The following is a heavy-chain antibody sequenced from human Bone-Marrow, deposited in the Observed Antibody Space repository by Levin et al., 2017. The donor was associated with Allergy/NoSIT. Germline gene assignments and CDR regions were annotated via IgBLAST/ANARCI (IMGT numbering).Heavy chain of an antibody. CDR3: ARVLGPPRYLDL. Sequence: PSETLSLTCIVSGGSVTTHFWSWIRQPPGKGLEYIAYIYNTASTNYNPSLKSRVTISVDTSKNQFSLKLTSVTAADTAVYYCARVLGPPRYLDLWGRGTRVTVSS. V-gene: IGHV4-59*02. D-gene: IGHD7-27*01. CDR1: GGSVTTHF. J-gene: IGHJ2*01. CDR2: IYNTAST.